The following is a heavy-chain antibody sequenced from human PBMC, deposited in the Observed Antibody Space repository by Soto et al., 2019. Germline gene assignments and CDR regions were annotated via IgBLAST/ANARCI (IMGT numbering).Heavy chain of an antibody. V-gene: IGHV4-31*03. CDR3: ASNPVVPAATWFDP. J-gene: IGHJ5*02. CDR1: GGSISSGGYY. CDR2: IYYSGST. Sequence: SETLSLTCTVSGGSISSGGYYWSWIRQHPGKGLEWIGYIYYSGSTYYNPSLKSRVTISVDTSKNQFSLKLSSVTAADTAVYYCASNPVVPAATWFDPWGQGTLVTVSS. D-gene: IGHD2-2*01.